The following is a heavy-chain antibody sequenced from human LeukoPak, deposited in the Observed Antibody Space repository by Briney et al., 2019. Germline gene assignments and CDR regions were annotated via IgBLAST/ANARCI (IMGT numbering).Heavy chain of an antibody. CDR2: ISTSGSTI. Sequence: PGGSLRLSCAASGFTFSSYWMNWVRQAPGKGLEWVSYISTSGSTIYYADSVKGRFTISRDNAKNSLYLQMNSLRAEDTALYYCARVSYSSSYYFDYWGQGTQVTVSS. CDR3: ARVSYSSSYYFDY. D-gene: IGHD6-6*01. V-gene: IGHV3-48*04. J-gene: IGHJ4*02. CDR1: GFTFSSYW.